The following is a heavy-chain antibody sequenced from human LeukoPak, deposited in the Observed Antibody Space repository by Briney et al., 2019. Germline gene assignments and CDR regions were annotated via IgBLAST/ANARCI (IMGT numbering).Heavy chain of an antibody. Sequence: GGSLRLSCVASGFTFRSYGIHWVRQAPGKGLEWLAFIWYDEITKDYADSVKGRFTISRDNSKNTLYVQMNSLRADDTAVYYCAKDSSDYYFDYWGQGTLVTVSS. D-gene: IGHD3-22*01. V-gene: IGHV3-30*02. J-gene: IGHJ4*02. CDR3: AKDSSDYYFDY. CDR1: GFTFRSYG. CDR2: IWYDEITK.